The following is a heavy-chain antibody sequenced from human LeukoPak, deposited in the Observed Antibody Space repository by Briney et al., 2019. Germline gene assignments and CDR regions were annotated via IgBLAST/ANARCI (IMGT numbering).Heavy chain of an antibody. J-gene: IGHJ4*02. CDR3: ARRRYDWGGDFAN. CDR1: GFTVSSYA. V-gene: IGHV3-23*01. CDR2: IGGGGTL. Sequence: GGSLRLSCAASGFTVSSYAMGWVRQAPGKGLEWVSAIGGGGTLYYADSVKGRLSISRDISKDTLLLQMNSLRAEDTAVYYCARRRYDWGGDFANWGQGTLVTVSS. D-gene: IGHD3-16*01.